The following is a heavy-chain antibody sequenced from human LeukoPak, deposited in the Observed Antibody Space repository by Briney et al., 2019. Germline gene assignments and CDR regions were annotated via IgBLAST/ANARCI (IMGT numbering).Heavy chain of an antibody. CDR1: GYTFTSYG. J-gene: IGHJ4*02. CDR3: ARGGTPPPRSSWSHTLLFDY. D-gene: IGHD6-13*01. CDR2: ISAYNGNT. V-gene: IGHV1-18*01. Sequence: ASVKVSCKASGYTFTSYGISWVRQAPGQGLEWMGWISAYNGNTNYAQKLQGRVTMTTDTSTSTAYMELRSLRSDDTAVYYCARGGTPPPRSSWSHTLLFDYWGQGTLVTVSS.